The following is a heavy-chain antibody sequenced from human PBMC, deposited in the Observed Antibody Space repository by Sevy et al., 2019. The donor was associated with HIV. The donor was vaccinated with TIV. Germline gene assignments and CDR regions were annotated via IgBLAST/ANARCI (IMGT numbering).Heavy chain of an antibody. V-gene: IGHV1-46*01. Sequence: ASVKVSCKASGYTFTSYYMHWVRQAPGQGLEWMGIINPSGGSTSYAQKFQGRVTMTRDTSTSTVYMELSSLRSEDTAVYYCARALEDFWTPLCYYYYYGMDVWGQGTTVTVSS. CDR2: INPSGGST. CDR1: GYTFTSYY. CDR3: ARALEDFWTPLCYYYYYGMDV. D-gene: IGHD3-3*01. J-gene: IGHJ6*02.